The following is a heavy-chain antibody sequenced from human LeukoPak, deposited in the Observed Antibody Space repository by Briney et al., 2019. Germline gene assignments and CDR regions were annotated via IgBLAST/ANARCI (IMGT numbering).Heavy chain of an antibody. V-gene: IGHV3-48*03. J-gene: IGHJ4*02. Sequence: GGSLRLSCAASGFTFSSYEMNWVRQAPGKGLEWVSYISSSSNTIYYADSVKGRFTISRDNAKNSLPLLMSSLSAEDTAVYYCTSHWGRGAANLPDWGQGTLVTVSS. D-gene: IGHD7-27*01. CDR2: ISSSSNTI. CDR3: TSHWGRGAANLPD. CDR1: GFTFSSYE.